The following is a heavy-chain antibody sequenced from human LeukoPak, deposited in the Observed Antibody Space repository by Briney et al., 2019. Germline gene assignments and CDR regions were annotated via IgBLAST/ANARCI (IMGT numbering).Heavy chain of an antibody. V-gene: IGHV4-59*08. J-gene: IGHJ4*02. CDR2: IHYSGTT. Sequence: SETLSLTCTVSGGSISTYYWSWIRQPPGKGLEWIGYIHYSGTTNYNPSLKNRVTISLDTSKNQSSLNLSSVTAADTAVYYCARMGGYSGYATHWGQGTLVTVSS. D-gene: IGHD5-12*01. CDR3: ARMGGYSGYATH. CDR1: GGSISTYY.